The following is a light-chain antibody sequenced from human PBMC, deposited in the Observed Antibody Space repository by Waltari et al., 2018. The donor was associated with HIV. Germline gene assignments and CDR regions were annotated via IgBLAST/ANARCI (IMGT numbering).Light chain of an antibody. CDR1: SSNIGSNY. V-gene: IGLV1-47*01. Sequence: QSVLTQPPSASGTPGQRVTISCSGSSSNIGSNYVYWYQQLPGTPPKLLIQRNNQRPSGVPNRFSGSKSGTSASLAISGLRSEDEADYYCAAWDDSLSGYVVFGGGTKLTVL. CDR3: AAWDDSLSGYVV. J-gene: IGLJ2*01. CDR2: RNN.